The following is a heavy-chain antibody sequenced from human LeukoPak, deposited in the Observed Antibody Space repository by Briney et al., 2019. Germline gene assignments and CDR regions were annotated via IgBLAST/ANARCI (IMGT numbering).Heavy chain of an antibody. Sequence: ASVTVSCKASGYTFTSYDINWVRQATGQGLEWMGWMNPNSGNTGYAQKFQGRVTMTRNTSISTAYMELSSLRSEDTAVYYCARGPVELVRGNWFDPWGQGTLVTVSS. V-gene: IGHV1-8*01. J-gene: IGHJ5*02. D-gene: IGHD6-13*01. CDR2: MNPNSGNT. CDR3: ARGPVELVRGNWFDP. CDR1: GYTFTSYD.